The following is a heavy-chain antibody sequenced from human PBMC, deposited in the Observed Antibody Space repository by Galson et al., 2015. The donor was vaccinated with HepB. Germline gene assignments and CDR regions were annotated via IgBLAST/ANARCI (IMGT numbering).Heavy chain of an antibody. V-gene: IGHV3-30-3*01. CDR3: ARSVLRFLEWAMDV. CDR1: GFTFSSYA. D-gene: IGHD3-3*01. J-gene: IGHJ6*02. CDR2: ISYDGSNK. Sequence: SLRLSCAASGFTFSSYAMHWVRQAPGKGLEWVAVISYDGSNKYYADSVKGRFTISRDNSKNTLYLQMNSLRAEDTAVYYCARSVLRFLEWAMDVWGQGTTVTVSS.